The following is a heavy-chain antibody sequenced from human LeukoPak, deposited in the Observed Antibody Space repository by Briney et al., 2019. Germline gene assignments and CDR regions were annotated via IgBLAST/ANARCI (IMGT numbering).Heavy chain of an antibody. CDR1: GFTFSSYA. D-gene: IGHD1-20*01. CDR2: ISGSGGST. Sequence: PGGSLRLSCAASGFTFSSYAMSWVRQAPGKGLEWVSAISGSGGSTYYADSVKGRFTISRDNSKNTLYLQMNSLRAEDTAVYYCARDIGVYNWNDGPFYYWGQGTLVTVSS. V-gene: IGHV3-23*01. CDR3: ARDIGVYNWNDGPFYY. J-gene: IGHJ4*02.